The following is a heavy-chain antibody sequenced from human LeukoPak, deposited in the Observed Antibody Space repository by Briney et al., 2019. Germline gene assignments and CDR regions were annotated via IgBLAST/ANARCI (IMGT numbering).Heavy chain of an antibody. CDR2: INPNSGGT. Sequence: ASVKVSFKTSGYTFTFDGITWVRQAPGQGLEWMGWINPNSGGTNYAQKFQGRVTMTRDTSISTAYMELSRLRSDDTAVYYCARSLGSGWYIYFDYWGQGTLVTVSS. CDR3: ARSLGSGWYIYFDY. D-gene: IGHD6-19*01. V-gene: IGHV1-2*02. CDR1: GYTFTFDG. J-gene: IGHJ4*02.